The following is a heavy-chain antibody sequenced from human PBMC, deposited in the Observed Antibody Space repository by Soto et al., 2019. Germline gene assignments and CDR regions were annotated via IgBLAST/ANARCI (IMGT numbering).Heavy chain of an antibody. CDR3: ARVPTYYYDSSGPLFDY. CDR1: GGTFSSYT. J-gene: IGHJ4*02. V-gene: IGHV1-69*02. D-gene: IGHD3-22*01. Sequence: SVKVSCKASGGTFSSYTINWVRQAPGQGLEWMGRIIPILGITSYAQKFQGRVTMTRDTSTSTVYMELSSLRSEDTAVYYCARVPTYYYDSSGPLFDYWGQGTLVTVSS. CDR2: IIPILGIT.